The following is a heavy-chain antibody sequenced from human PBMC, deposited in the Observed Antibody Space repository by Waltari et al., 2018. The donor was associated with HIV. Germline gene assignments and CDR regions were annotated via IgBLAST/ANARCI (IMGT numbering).Heavy chain of an antibody. J-gene: IGHJ4*02. CDR3: AVPRCNRANCHFAS. D-gene: IGHD1-1*01. Sequence: EVRLEESGGGLVQPGGSLRLYCAASVFRFTSSWLHWVRQVPGKRPEWVSRINTDGTYTNYADAVRGRFSNSRDNAKNTLYLQMNSLKVEDTAVYFCAVPRCNRANCHFASWGQGTLVTVSS. CDR2: INTDGTYT. CDR1: VFRFTSSW. V-gene: IGHV3-74*01.